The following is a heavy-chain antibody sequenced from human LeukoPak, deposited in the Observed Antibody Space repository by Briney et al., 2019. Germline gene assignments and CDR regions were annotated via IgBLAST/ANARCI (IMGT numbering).Heavy chain of an antibody. D-gene: IGHD3-10*01. CDR1: GGXISSSSYY. J-gene: IGHJ6*02. CDR2: IYYSGST. V-gene: IGHV4-39*01. CDR3: ARHIDSGSYGSMDV. Sequence: SETLSLTCTVSGGXISSSSYYWGWIRQPPGKGLEWIGSIYYSGSTYYNPSLKSRVTISVDTSKNQFSLKLSSVTAADTAVYYCARHIDSGSYGSMDVWGQGTSVTVSS.